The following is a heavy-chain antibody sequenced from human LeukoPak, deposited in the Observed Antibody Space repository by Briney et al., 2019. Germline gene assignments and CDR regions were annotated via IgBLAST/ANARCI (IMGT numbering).Heavy chain of an antibody. J-gene: IGHJ4*02. CDR2: INTNTGNP. CDR3: ARSRTYGDHPPFDY. V-gene: IGHV7-4-1*02. CDR1: GYSFTGSA. Sequence: GASVRVSCKASGYSFTGSAMNWVRQAPGQGLEWMGWINTNTGNPTYAQGFTGRFVFSLDTSVSTAYIQISSLRTEDTAVYFCARSRTYGDHPPFDYWGQGTLVTVSS. D-gene: IGHD4-17*01.